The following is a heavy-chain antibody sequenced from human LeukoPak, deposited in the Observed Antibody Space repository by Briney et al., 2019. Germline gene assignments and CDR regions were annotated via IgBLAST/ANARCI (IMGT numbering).Heavy chain of an antibody. CDR3: ARVRYGSGSFDY. V-gene: IGHV3-48*02. CDR2: ISSSSSTI. CDR1: GFTVSSNY. D-gene: IGHD3-10*01. J-gene: IGHJ4*02. Sequence: GGSLRLSCAASGFTVSSNYMSWVRQAPGKGLERVSYISSSSSTIYYADSVKGRFTISRDNAKNSLYLQMNSLRDEDTAVYYCARVRYGSGSFDYWGQGTLVTVSS.